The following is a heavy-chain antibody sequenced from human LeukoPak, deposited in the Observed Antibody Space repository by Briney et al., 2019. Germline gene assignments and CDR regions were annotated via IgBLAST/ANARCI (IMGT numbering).Heavy chain of an antibody. V-gene: IGHV3-21*06. Sequence: PGGSLRLSCAASGFTFSIYSMNWVLQAPAKGLEWVSSISSSSSYIYYADSLKGRFTISRDNDTSLLYLQMNSLRAEDTAVYYCARDYPYLYSSSWYSGYGRDYYGMDVWGQGTTVTVSS. CDR3: ARDYPYLYSSSWYSGYGRDYYGMDV. J-gene: IGHJ6*02. CDR2: ISSSSSYI. D-gene: IGHD6-13*01. CDR1: GFTFSIYS.